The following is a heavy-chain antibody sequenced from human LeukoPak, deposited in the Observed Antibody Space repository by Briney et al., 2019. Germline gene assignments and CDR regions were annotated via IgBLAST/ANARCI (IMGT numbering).Heavy chain of an antibody. J-gene: IGHJ4*02. CDR3: ARGAYYYED. CDR2: ISSDGGNK. Sequence: GGSLRLSCAASGFTFSSYGMHWVRQAPGRGLEWVAVISSDGGNKYYGDSVKGRFTISRDNAKNSLYLQMNSLRAEDTAVYYCARGAYYYEDWGQGTLVTVSS. V-gene: IGHV3-30*03. CDR1: GFTFSSYG. D-gene: IGHD3-22*01.